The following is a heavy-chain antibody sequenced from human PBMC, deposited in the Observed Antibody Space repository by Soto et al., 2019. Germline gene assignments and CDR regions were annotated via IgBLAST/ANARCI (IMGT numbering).Heavy chain of an antibody. D-gene: IGHD2-21*01. V-gene: IGHV4-30-2*01. CDR1: GGSISSGGYS. J-gene: IGHJ4*02. CDR3: AREGYLYYFDY. CDR2: IYHSGST. Sequence: TSETLSLTCAVSGGSISSGGYSWSWIRQPPGKGLEWIGYIYHSGSTYYNPSLKSRVTISVDRSKNQFSLKLSSVTAADTAVYYCAREGYLYYFDYWGQGTLVTVSS.